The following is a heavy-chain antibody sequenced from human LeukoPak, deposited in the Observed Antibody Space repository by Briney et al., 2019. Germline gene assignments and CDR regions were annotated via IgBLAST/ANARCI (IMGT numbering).Heavy chain of an antibody. J-gene: IGHJ4*02. Sequence: PSETLSLTCAVYGGSFSGYYWSWIRQPPGKGLEWIGEINHSGSTNYNPSLKSRVTISVDTSKNQFSLKLSSVTAADTAVYYCARGSSDNSSTVTTTPYYFDYWGQGTLVTAS. D-gene: IGHD4-17*01. CDR1: GGSFSGYY. V-gene: IGHV4-34*01. CDR2: INHSGST. CDR3: ARGSSDNSSTVTTTPYYFDY.